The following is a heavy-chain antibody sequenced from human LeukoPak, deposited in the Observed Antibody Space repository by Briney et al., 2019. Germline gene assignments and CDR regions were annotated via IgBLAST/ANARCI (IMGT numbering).Heavy chain of an antibody. D-gene: IGHD3-3*01. Sequence: GGSLRLSCAASGFTFSRYSMNWVRQAPGKGLEWVSYISSKNVIYYADSVKGRFTISRDNAKNSLYLQMNSLRAEDTAVYYCARPLESYYYMDVWGKGTTVTVSS. J-gene: IGHJ6*03. CDR1: GFTFSRYS. V-gene: IGHV3-48*04. CDR2: ISSKNVI. CDR3: ARPLESYYYMDV.